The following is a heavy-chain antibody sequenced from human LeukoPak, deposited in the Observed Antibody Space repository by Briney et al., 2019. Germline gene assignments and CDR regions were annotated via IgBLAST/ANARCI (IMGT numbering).Heavy chain of an antibody. D-gene: IGHD3-22*01. CDR1: GFTFSDYY. V-gene: IGHV3-11*01. CDR2: ISSSGSTI. CDR3: ARDYLHPMMAFDP. J-gene: IGHJ5*02. Sequence: GGSLRLSCAASGFTFSDYYMSWIRQAPGKGLEWVSYISSSGSTIYYADSVKGRFTISRDNAKNSLYLQMNSLRAEDTAVYYCARDYLHPMMAFDPWGQGTLVTVSS.